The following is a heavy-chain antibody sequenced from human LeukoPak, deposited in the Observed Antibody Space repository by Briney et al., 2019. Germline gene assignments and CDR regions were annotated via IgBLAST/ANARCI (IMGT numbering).Heavy chain of an antibody. CDR3: ARWGSSPSGVGGLDY. V-gene: IGHV4-34*09. J-gene: IGHJ4*02. D-gene: IGHD2-2*01. Sequence: SETLSLTCAVYGGSFSGYYWSWIRQPPGKGLEWIGEINHSGSTNYNPSLQSRVAISVDTSKNQFSLRLSSVTAADTAVYYCARWGSSPSGVGGLDYWGQGTLVTVSS. CDR1: GGSFSGYY. CDR2: INHSGST.